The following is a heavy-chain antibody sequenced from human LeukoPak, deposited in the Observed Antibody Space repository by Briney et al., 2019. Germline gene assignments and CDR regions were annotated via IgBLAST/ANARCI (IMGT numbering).Heavy chain of an antibody. V-gene: IGHV3-23*01. CDR2: ITGAGSTT. CDR3: VRDRNYFEALQRSY. CDR1: GFTFSTFA. D-gene: IGHD1-7*01. J-gene: IGHJ4*02. Sequence: GGSLRLSCAASGFTFSTFAMGWVRQDPGRGLEWVSSITGAGSTTYYPESVKGRFTISRDNSKNTLYLQMNSLRVEDTAVYFCVRDRNYFEALQRSYWGQGTLVTVSS.